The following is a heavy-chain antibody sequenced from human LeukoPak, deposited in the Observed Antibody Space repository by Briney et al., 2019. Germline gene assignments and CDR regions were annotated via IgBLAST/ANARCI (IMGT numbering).Heavy chain of an antibody. J-gene: IGHJ6*02. Sequence: PGGSLRLSCVGSGFAIHNYAMHWVRRPPGKGLEWVSAINWNSDTKAYADSVKGRFTISRDRARNSLYLQMDSLRPEDTALYYCAKDTGGNGAYFYAMDVWGQGTSVTVSS. CDR3: AKDTGGNGAYFYAMDV. CDR1: GFAIHNYA. V-gene: IGHV3-9*01. D-gene: IGHD4-23*01. CDR2: INWNSDTK.